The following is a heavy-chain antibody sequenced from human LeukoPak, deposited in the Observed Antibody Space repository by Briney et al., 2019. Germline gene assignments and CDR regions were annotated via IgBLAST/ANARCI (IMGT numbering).Heavy chain of an antibody. CDR2: ISSSSSYI. J-gene: IGHJ4*02. Sequence: GGSLRLSCAASGFTFSSYSMNWVRQAPGKGLEWVSSISSSSSYIYYADSVKGRFTISRDNAKNSLYLQMNSLRAEDTATYYCARAGIVGATFRMDYWGQGTLVTVSS. V-gene: IGHV3-21*04. CDR3: ARAGIVGATFRMDY. CDR1: GFTFSSYS. D-gene: IGHD1-26*01.